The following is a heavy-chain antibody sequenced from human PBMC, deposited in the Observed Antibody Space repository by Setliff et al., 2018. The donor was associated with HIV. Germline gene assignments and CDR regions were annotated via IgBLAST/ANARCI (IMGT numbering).Heavy chain of an antibody. CDR3: AREVEQPDRPFDS. Sequence: SETLSLTCTVSGASISNYFWTWIRQPAGKGLEWIGRIYSTGSTNYNPSLKRRVTMSVDTSKNQFSLRLTSVTAADTAVYYCAREVEQPDRPFDSWGQGILVTVSS. V-gene: IGHV4-4*07. CDR2: IYSTGST. J-gene: IGHJ4*02. CDR1: GASISNYF. D-gene: IGHD6-13*01.